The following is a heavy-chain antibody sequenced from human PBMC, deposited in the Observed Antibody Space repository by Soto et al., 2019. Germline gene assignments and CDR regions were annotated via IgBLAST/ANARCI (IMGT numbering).Heavy chain of an antibody. CDR3: AKDLAYAVKTDSFDI. CDR2: ISGSGGST. D-gene: IGHD4-17*01. J-gene: IGHJ3*02. Sequence: EVQLLESGGGLVQPGGSLRLSCAASGFTFSSYAMSWVRQAPGKGLEWVSAISGSGGSTYYADSVKGWFTISRDNSKNPLSLQMNSLRAEDTAVYYCAKDLAYAVKTDSFDIWGQGTMVTVSS. V-gene: IGHV3-23*01. CDR1: GFTFSSYA.